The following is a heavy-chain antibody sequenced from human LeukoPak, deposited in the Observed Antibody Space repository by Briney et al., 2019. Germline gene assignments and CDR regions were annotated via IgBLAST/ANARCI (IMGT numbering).Heavy chain of an antibody. D-gene: IGHD3-3*02. J-gene: IGHJ4*02. CDR1: GFAFSSKD. CDR3: ARDRSSGIYYFDY. CDR2: VYSGGST. Sequence: PGGSLRLSCAPSGFAFSSKDMSSVRQAPGKGLEWVSVVYSGGSTDYADTVRGRVTISRDKSKNTVYLQMNSLRAEDTAVYYCARDRSSGIYYFDYWGQGTLVTVSS. V-gene: IGHV3-66*01.